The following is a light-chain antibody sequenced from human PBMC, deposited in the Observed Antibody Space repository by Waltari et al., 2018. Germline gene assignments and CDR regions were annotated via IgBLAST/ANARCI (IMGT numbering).Light chain of an antibody. CDR3: SSYAGSILVI. CDR1: SSDVGVYNF. V-gene: IGLV2-8*01. J-gene: IGLJ2*01. CDR2: EDY. Sequence: QSALTQPPSASGSPGQSVTISCTGTSSDVGVYNFVSWYQQHPGKAPKRLIYEDYKRPPGVPDRFSGAKSGNTASLTVAGLQTDDEADYSCSSYAGSILVIFGGGTKLIVL.